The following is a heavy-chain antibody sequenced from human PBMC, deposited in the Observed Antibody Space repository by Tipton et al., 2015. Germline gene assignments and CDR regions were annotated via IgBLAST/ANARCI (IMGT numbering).Heavy chain of an antibody. J-gene: IGHJ4*02. CDR3: ARSIGYSLTCFDY. V-gene: IGHV4-31*03. CDR2: IYYSGST. CDR1: GGSISSGGYY. D-gene: IGHD5-18*01. Sequence: TLSLTCTVSGGSISSGGYYWSWILQHPGKGLEWIGYIYYSGSTYYNPSLKSRVTISVYTSKNHFSLKLSSVTAADTAVYYCARSIGYSLTCFDYWGQGTLVTVSS.